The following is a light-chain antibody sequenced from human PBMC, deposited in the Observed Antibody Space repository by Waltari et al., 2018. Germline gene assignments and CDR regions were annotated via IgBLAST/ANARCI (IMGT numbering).Light chain of an antibody. Sequence: SYVLTPPPSVSVAPGPTASITCGGDNIGRKSVHWYQQKAGQAPVLVVHDDSDRPSGIPERLSGSNSGNTATLTISRVEAGDEADFYCQVWDSGSGHPHVVFGGGTRLTVL. CDR2: DDS. V-gene: IGLV3-21*02. CDR1: NIGRKS. J-gene: IGLJ2*01. CDR3: QVWDSGSGHPHVV.